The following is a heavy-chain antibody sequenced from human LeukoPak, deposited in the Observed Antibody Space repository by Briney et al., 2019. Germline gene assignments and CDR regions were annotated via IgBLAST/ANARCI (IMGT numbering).Heavy chain of an antibody. V-gene: IGHV1-69*05. CDR2: IIPIFGTA. Sequence: ASVKVSCKASGGTFSSYAISWVRQAPGQGLEWMGGIIPIFGTANYAQKFQGRVTITTDESTSTAYMELSSLRSEDTAVYYCARTPGSSYDFWSGPPRGYFDYWGQGTLVTVSS. CDR3: ARTPGSSYDFWSGPPRGYFDY. D-gene: IGHD3-3*01. J-gene: IGHJ4*02. CDR1: GGTFSSYA.